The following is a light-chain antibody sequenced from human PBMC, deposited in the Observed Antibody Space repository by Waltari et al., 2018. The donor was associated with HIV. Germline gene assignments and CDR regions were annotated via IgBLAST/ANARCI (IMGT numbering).Light chain of an antibody. CDR2: DAS. CDR3: QRYNNWPPYT. J-gene: IGKJ2*01. V-gene: IGKV3-15*01. Sequence: DIVLTQSPATLSVSPGERATLSCTTSQNVRGALAWYQQKPGQAPRLLIFDASTRATGAPPRFSGRGSGTEFTLTISSLQSEDSAVYYCQRYNNWPPYTFGQGTKLEIK. CDR1: QNVRGA.